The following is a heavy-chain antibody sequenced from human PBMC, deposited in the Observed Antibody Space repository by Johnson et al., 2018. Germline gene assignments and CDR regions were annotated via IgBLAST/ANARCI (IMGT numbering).Heavy chain of an antibody. CDR2: INPSGGST. Sequence: VQLVESGAEVKKPGSSVKVSCKASGGTFSSYAISWVRQAPGQGLEWMGIINPSGGSTSYAQKFQGRVTMTRDTSTSTVYMELSSLRSEYRALYYCAKDWFNYYYYGMDVWGQGTTVTVSS. D-gene: IGHD3-10*01. CDR3: AKDWFNYYYYGMDV. CDR1: GGTFSSYA. V-gene: IGHV1-46*01. J-gene: IGHJ6*02.